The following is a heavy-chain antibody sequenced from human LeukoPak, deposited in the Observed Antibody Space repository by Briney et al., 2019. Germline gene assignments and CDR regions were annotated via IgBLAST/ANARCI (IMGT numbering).Heavy chain of an antibody. J-gene: IGHJ4*02. V-gene: IGHV1-2*02. CDR2: INPNSGGT. D-gene: IGHD3-10*01. Sequence: GASVKVSCKASGYTFTGYYMHWVRQAPGQGLEWMGWINPNSGGTNYARKFQGRVTMTRDTSISTAYMELSRLRSDDTAVYYCARGTMVRGVILDYWGQGTLVTVSS. CDR3: ARGTMVRGVILDY. CDR1: GYTFTGYY.